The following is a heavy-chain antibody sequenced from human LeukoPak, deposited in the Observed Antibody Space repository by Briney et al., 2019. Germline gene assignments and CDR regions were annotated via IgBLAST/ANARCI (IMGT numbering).Heavy chain of an antibody. CDR1: GGTFSSYA. CDR3: AVGPKGEVDMIPFGGVIVTHFDY. CDR2: IIPIFGTA. V-gene: IGHV1-69*05. Sequence: ASVKVSCKASGGTFSSYAISWVRQAPGQGLEWMGGIIPIFGTANYAQKFQGRVTITTDESTSTAYMELSSLRSGDTAVYYCAVGPKGEVDMIPFGGVIVTHFDYWGQGTLVTVSS. J-gene: IGHJ4*02. D-gene: IGHD3-16*02.